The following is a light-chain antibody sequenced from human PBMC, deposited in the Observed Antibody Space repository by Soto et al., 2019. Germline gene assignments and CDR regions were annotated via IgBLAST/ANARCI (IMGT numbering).Light chain of an antibody. J-gene: IGLJ2*01. CDR2: DVN. CDR3: TSWTTSTTMI. Sequence: QSALTQPASVSGSPGQSITISCTGTSSDIGAYNFVSWYQQHPGQAPKLMPYDVNIRPSGVSNRFSGSKSGYTAALTISGRQAEDEADYYGTSWTTSTTMIFGGGTKVTVL. V-gene: IGLV2-14*03. CDR1: SSDIGAYNF.